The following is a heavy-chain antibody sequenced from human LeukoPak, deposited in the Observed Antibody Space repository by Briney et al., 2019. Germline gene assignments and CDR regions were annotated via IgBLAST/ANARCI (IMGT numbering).Heavy chain of an antibody. Sequence: SETLSLTCTVSGGSLSSSRYYWGWIRQPPGRGLEWIGRIYTSGSTNYNPSLKSRVTMSVDTSKNQFSLKLSSVTAADTAVYYCARSGDYVTNDAFDIWGQGTMVTVSS. D-gene: IGHD4-17*01. V-gene: IGHV4-61*05. CDR1: GGSLSSSRYY. CDR3: ARSGDYVTNDAFDI. CDR2: IYTSGST. J-gene: IGHJ3*02.